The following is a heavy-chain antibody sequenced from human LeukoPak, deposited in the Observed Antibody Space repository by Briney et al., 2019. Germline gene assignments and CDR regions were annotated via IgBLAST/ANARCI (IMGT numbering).Heavy chain of an antibody. CDR3: ARHMVRGYYYYYYMDV. CDR2: ITSSATT. J-gene: IGHJ6*03. D-gene: IGHD3-10*01. CDR1: GFTFSDYY. Sequence: PGGSLRLSCAASGFTFSDYYMTWIRQAPGKGLEWVSYITSSATTYYADSVKGRFTISRDNAKNSLYLQMNSLRAEDTAVYYCARHMVRGYYYYYYMDVWGKGTTVTISS. V-gene: IGHV3-11*04.